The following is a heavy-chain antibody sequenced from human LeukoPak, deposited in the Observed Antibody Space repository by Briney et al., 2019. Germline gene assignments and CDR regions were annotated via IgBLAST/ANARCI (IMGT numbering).Heavy chain of an antibody. CDR2: IYYSGST. Sequence: PSETLSLTCTVSGGSISSGGYYWSWLRQHPGKGLEWIGYIYYSGSTYYNPSLKGRVTISVDTSKNQFSLKLSSVTAADTAVYYCAGGGYYYGSGRLSYYYYYMDVWGKGTTVTVSS. CDR1: GGSISSGGYY. J-gene: IGHJ6*03. V-gene: IGHV4-31*03. CDR3: AGGGYYYGSGRLSYYYYYMDV. D-gene: IGHD3-10*01.